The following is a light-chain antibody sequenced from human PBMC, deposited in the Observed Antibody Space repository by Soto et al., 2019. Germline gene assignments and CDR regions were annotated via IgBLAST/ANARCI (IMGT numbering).Light chain of an antibody. J-gene: IGKJ5*01. CDR2: GAS. V-gene: IGKV3-15*01. CDR1: QSVSIE. Sequence: EIVVTQSPCTLSGSPVERGTRSCIAGQSVSIELAWYQQKPVQAPSLLIYGASTRAAGIPARCSGSGSGTEFTLTISRLQSEDFAVYYCQKYNNWPLPFGQGTRLEIK. CDR3: QKYNNWPLP.